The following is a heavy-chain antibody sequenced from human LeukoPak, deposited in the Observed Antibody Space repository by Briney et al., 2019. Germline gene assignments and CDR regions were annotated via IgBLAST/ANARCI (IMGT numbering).Heavy chain of an antibody. J-gene: IGHJ4*02. D-gene: IGHD6-19*01. CDR3: ARRVAVAGRNHFDD. CDR1: GGSIFTTSYY. CDR2: IYYSGSA. V-gene: IGHV4-39*01. Sequence: SETLSLTCTVAGGSIFTTSYYWDWIRQSPGKGLEWFGSIYYSGSAYHSPSLKSRLTVSVDTSKNQFSLRLTSVTAADTAVYYCARRVAVAGRNHFDDWGQGTLVTVSS.